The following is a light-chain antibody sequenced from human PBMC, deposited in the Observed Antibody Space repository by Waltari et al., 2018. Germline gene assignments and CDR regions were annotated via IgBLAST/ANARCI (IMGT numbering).Light chain of an antibody. CDR3: QSYDSRLAVV. V-gene: IGLV1-40*01. Sequence: QSVPTQPPSVSAAPGQRATITCTGSSSNIRAGYDGIWYQQLPGTAPKLLVYGNNNRPSGVPDRFSGSKSGTSASLAITGLQAEDEADYYCQSYDSRLAVVFGGGTKVTVL. CDR2: GNN. CDR1: SSNIRAGYD. J-gene: IGLJ2*01.